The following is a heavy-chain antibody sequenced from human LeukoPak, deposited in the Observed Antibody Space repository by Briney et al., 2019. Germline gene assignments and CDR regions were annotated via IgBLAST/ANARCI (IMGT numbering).Heavy chain of an antibody. V-gene: IGHV3-7*01. D-gene: IGHD4-17*01. J-gene: IGHJ6*03. CDR1: EFTFSSYW. CDR2: IKQDGSEK. CDR3: ARGYGDYYYMDV. Sequence: PGGSLRLSCAASEFTFSSYWMSWVRQAPGKGLEWVANIKQDGSEKYYVDSVKGRFTISRDNSKNTLYLQMNSLRAEDTAVYYCARGYGDYYYMDVWGKGTTVTVSS.